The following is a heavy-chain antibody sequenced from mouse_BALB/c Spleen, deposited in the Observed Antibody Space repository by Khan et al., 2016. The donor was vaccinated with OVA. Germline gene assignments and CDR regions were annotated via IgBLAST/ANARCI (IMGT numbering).Heavy chain of an antibody. Sequence: QVQLQQSGAELAKPGASVKMSCKASGYTFINYWILWIKQRPGQGLEWLGYINPSTGYTEYNQNFKDKATLTADISSSTAYMPLSSLTSEDSAVDYCARRGLRWDFDYWGQGTTLTGAS. CDR2: INPSTGYT. V-gene: IGHV1-7*01. D-gene: IGHD1-1*01. J-gene: IGHJ2*01. CDR3: ARRGLRWDFDY. CDR1: GYTFINYW.